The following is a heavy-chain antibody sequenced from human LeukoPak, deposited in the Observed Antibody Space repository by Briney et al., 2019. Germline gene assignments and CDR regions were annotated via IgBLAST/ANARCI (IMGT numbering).Heavy chain of an antibody. CDR1: GGTFSSYA. CDR2: IIPIFGTA. D-gene: IGHD2-15*01. V-gene: IGHV1-69*06. J-gene: IGHJ4*02. CDR3: ARDRPIYCSGGSCYLFDY. Sequence: SVKVSCKASGGTFSSYAISWVRRAPGQGLEWMGGIIPIFGTANYAQKFQGRVTITADKSTSTAYMELSSLRSEDTAVYYCARDRPIYCSGGSCYLFDYWGQGTLVTVSS.